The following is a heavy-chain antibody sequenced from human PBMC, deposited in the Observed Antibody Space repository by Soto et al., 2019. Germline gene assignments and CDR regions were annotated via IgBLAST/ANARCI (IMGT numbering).Heavy chain of an antibody. Sequence: QLQLRESGPGLVKPSETLSLTCSVSGGSISSSTYYWAWVRQPPGKGLEWIATIHYGGSTYYHPSLNTRVTLSMDTSKNDVSLNLTSVNASDTAIYYCARFTPDLLHSNLCSGYYLSYFAYWGQGTLVIVSA. CDR1: GGSISSSTYY. CDR3: ARFTPDLLHSNLCSGYYLSYFAY. V-gene: IGHV4-39*02. D-gene: IGHD3-22*01. J-gene: IGHJ4*02. CDR2: IHYGGST.